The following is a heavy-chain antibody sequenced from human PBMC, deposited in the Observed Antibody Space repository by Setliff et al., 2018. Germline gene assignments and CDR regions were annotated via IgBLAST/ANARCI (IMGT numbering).Heavy chain of an antibody. CDR2: INHRGTT. CDR3: ARHPTGFPNWFDV. CDR1: GGSFSGYY. J-gene: IGHJ5*02. Sequence: KSSETLSLTCAVYGGSFSGYYWNWIRQAPGKGLEWIGEINHRGTTSYTPSLKGRVTMSVDTSRNQLSLKLTSVTAADTAVYYCARHPTGFPNWFDVWGQGTLVTVSS. V-gene: IGHV4-34*01. D-gene: IGHD3-9*01.